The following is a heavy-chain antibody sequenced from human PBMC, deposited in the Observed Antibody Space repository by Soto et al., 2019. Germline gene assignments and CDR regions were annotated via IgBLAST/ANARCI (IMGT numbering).Heavy chain of an antibody. V-gene: IGHV3-11*01. Sequence: QVQLVESGGGLVKPGGSLRLSCAASGFTFSDYYMRWIRQAPGKGLEWVSYISSSGSTIYYADSVKGRFTISRDNAKNLLYRQKNRQREEDTAVYYCARTYYYDSARLVYAFDIWGQGTMVTVSS. J-gene: IGHJ3*02. D-gene: IGHD3-22*01. CDR3: ARTYYYDSARLVYAFDI. CDR2: ISSSGSTI. CDR1: GFTFSDYY.